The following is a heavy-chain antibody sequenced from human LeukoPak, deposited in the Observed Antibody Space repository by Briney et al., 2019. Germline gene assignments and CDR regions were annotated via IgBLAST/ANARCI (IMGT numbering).Heavy chain of an antibody. CDR3: ARASDSSGYYDLDY. D-gene: IGHD3-22*01. Sequence: SETLSLTCSVSGGSISNYYWSWIRQPPGKGLEWIGYIFSRGSSNYSPSLKSRVTISVDTSKNQFSLELSSVTAADTAVYYRARASDSSGYYDLDYWGQGTLVTVSS. J-gene: IGHJ4*02. CDR2: IFSRGSS. CDR1: GGSISNYY. V-gene: IGHV4-59*01.